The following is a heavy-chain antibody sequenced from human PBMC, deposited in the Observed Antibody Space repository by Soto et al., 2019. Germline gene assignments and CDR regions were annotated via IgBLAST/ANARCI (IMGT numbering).Heavy chain of an antibody. CDR2: IIPIFGTA. CDR1: GYIFINYY. CDR3: ARDLRRNLYYYGMDV. J-gene: IGHJ6*02. D-gene: IGHD4-17*01. V-gene: IGHV1-69*13. Sequence: SVKVSCKASGYIFINYYIHWVRQAPGQGLEWMGGIIPIFGTANYAQKFQGRVTITADESTSTAYMELSSLRSEDTAVYYCARDLRRNLYYYGMDVWGQGTTVTVSS.